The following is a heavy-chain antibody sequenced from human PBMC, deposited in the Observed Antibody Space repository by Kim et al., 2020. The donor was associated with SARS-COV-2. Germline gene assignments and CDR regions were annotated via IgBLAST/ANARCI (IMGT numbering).Heavy chain of an antibody. CDR1: GGSFSGYY. J-gene: IGHJ6*02. V-gene: IGHV4-34*01. CDR2: INHSGST. Sequence: SKTLSLTCAVYGGSFSGYYWSWIRQPPGKGLEWIGEINHSGSTNYNPSLKSRVTISVDTSKNQFSLKLSSVTAADTAVYYCARGRGGTMIVVVITPYYYYGMDVWGQGTTVTVSS. CDR3: ARGRGGTMIVVVITPYYYYGMDV. D-gene: IGHD3-22*01.